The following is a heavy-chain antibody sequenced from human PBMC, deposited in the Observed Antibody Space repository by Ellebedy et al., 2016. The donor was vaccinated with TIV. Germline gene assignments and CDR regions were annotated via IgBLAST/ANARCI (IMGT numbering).Heavy chain of an antibody. CDR1: GFSFRSYW. J-gene: IGHJ5*01. V-gene: IGHV3-7*01. D-gene: IGHD1-26*01. Sequence: PGGSLRLSCAASGFSFRSYWMSWVRQAPGKGLEWVANIYQDGSYRYYVDSVKGRFTISRDNANNALFLQMNSLRAEDTAVYYCARRGSYGDYAVQINSWLDSWGRGTLVTVSS. CDR3: ARRGSYGDYAVQINSWLDS. CDR2: IYQDGSYR.